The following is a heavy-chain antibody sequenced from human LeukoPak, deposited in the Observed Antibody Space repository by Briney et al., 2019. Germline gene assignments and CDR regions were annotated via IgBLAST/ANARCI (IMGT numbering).Heavy chain of an antibody. CDR2: INTDGSST. CDR1: GFTFSNSW. Sequence: PGGSLRLSCAASGFTFSNSWMNWVRQAPGNGLLWVSRINTDGSSTTYADSVKGRFTISRDNAKNTLYLQMNSLRAEDTGVYYCATQAGITIFGRYFDYWGQGTLVTVSS. CDR3: ATQAGITIFGRYFDY. D-gene: IGHD3-3*01. J-gene: IGHJ4*02. V-gene: IGHV3-74*01.